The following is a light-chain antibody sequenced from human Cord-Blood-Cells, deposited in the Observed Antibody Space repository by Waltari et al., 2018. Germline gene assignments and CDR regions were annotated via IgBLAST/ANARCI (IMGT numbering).Light chain of an antibody. J-gene: IGLJ3*02. V-gene: IGLV3-21*04. CDR3: QVWDSSSDHRV. Sequence: SYVLTQPPSVSVAPGKTARITCGGNNIGSKSVHWYQQKPGQAPVVVIYYDSDRPSGIPERFSGSNSGNTATLTISRVEAGDEADYYCQVWDSSSDHRVFGGGTKLTVL. CDR2: YDS. CDR1: NIGSKS.